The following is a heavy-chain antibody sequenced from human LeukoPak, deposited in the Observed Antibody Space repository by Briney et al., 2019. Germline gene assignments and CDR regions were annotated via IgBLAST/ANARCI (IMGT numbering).Heavy chain of an antibody. CDR1: GFSFSGHG. CDR3: AKVFDSSGYLVLDY. Sequence: GGSLRLSCAGSGFSFSGHGMHWVRQAPGKGLEWLGYIWYDGSNSDYVDPVKGRFTISRDNSKNTVYLQMNSLRAEDTAVYYCAKVFDSSGYLVLDYWGQGTLVTVSS. CDR2: IWYDGSNS. D-gene: IGHD3-22*01. V-gene: IGHV3-30*02. J-gene: IGHJ4*02.